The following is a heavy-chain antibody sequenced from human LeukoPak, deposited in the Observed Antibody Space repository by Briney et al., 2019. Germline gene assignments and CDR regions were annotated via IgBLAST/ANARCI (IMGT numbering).Heavy chain of an antibody. Sequence: PSQTLSLTCAVSGGSISSGGYSWSWIRQPPGKGLEWIGYIYHSGSTYYNPSLKSRVTISVDRSKNQFSLKLSSVTAADTAVYYCARECGGVFPYWGQGTLVTVS. V-gene: IGHV4-30-2*01. J-gene: IGHJ4*02. CDR2: IYHSGST. D-gene: IGHD5/OR15-5a*01. CDR3: ARECGGVFPY. CDR1: GGSISSGGYS.